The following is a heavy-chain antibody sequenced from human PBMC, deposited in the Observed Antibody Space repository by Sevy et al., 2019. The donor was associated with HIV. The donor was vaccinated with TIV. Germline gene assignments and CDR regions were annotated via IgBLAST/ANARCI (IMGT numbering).Heavy chain of an antibody. J-gene: IGHJ6*02. CDR2: IRNKTYGETR. CDR1: GFNFGDYI. CDR3: TRAMYYYDSGSYYGMDV. D-gene: IGHD3-10*01. Sequence: GGSLRLSCRGSGFNFGDYIMSWFRQAPGKGLDWVGFIRNKTYGETREYAASGKGRVTISRDDSKGIAYLQMNSLKTEDTARYYCTRAMYYYDSGSYYGMDVWGQGTTVTVSS. V-gene: IGHV3-49*03.